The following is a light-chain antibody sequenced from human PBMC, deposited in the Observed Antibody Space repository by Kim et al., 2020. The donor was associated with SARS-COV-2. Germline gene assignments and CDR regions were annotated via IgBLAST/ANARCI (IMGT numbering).Light chain of an antibody. CDR2: KAS. CDR3: QQYKSYPVT. V-gene: IGKV1-5*03. Sequence: DTQMPQSPSTLSASVGDRVTITCRASQSISSWLAWYQQKPGKAPNLLIYKASSLHSWVPSRFSASGSGTEFTLTISSLQPDDSATYYCQQYKSYPVTFGQGTSLEI. CDR1: QSISSW. J-gene: IGKJ2*01.